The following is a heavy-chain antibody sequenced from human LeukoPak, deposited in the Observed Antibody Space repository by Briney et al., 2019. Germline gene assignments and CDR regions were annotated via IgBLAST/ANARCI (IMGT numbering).Heavy chain of an antibody. D-gene: IGHD4-17*01. CDR3: ARHVPPTVTSERDYYYYGMDV. CDR1: GGSISSYY. J-gene: IGHJ6*02. CDR2: IYYSGST. Sequence: SRTLSLTCTVSGGSISSYYWSWIRQPPGKGLEWIGYIYYSGSTNYNPSLKSRVTISVDTSKNQFSLKLSSVTAADTAVYYCARHVPPTVTSERDYYYYGMDVWGQGTTVTVSS. V-gene: IGHV4-59*08.